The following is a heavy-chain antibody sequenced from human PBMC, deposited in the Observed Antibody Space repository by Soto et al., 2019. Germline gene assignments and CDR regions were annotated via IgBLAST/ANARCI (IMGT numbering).Heavy chain of an antibody. D-gene: IGHD2-21*01. V-gene: IGHV3-23*04. Sequence: EVQLVESGGGLVKPGGSLRLSCTASGFTFSSYAVSWVRQAPGKGLEWVSTISGGVGSTYYAGSVKGRFTISRDNSKNTLYLQMNSLRAEDTAVYYCAKYSGLSMDVWGQGTTVTVSS. CDR1: GFTFSSYA. J-gene: IGHJ6*02. CDR3: AKYSGLSMDV. CDR2: ISGGVGST.